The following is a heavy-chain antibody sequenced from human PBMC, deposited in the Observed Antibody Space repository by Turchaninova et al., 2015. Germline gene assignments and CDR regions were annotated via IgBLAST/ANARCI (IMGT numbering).Heavy chain of an antibody. D-gene: IGHD5-18*01. CDR1: GYTFTSYG. CDR3: ARGETEDTGFDY. Sequence: QVQLVQSGAEVKKPGASVKVSCKASGYTFTSYGIRWVRQAPGHGLEGMGWVSAFHGNTNYDEKLQGQCNMTKDTATSTAYMELRSLRSDDTAVYYCARGETEDTGFDYWGQGTLVTVSS. V-gene: IGHV1-18*04. J-gene: IGHJ4*02. CDR2: VSAFHGNT.